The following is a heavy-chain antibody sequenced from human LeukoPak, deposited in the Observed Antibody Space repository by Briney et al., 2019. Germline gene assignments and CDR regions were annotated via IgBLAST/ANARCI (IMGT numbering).Heavy chain of an antibody. CDR2: IYYSGST. CDR3: ARVHPGTTVFGY. CDR1: GGSVSRGSYY. V-gene: IGHV4-61*01. Sequence: SETLSLTCTVSGGSVSRGSYYWSWIRQPPGEGLEWIGYIYYSGSTNYNPSLKSRVTISVDTSKNQFSLKLGSVTAADTAVYYCARVHPGTTVFGYWGQGTLVTVSS. J-gene: IGHJ4*02. D-gene: IGHD1-1*01.